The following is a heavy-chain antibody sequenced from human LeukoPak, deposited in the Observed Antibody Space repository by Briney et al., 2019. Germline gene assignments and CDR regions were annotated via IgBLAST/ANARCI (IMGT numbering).Heavy chain of an antibody. J-gene: IGHJ4*02. D-gene: IGHD6-13*01. CDR2: IYFSGTT. V-gene: IGHV4-30-4*01. CDR3: AGTPIPGIAAAGSLAGVGFDY. CDR1: GGSISSGDYY. Sequence: PSETLSLTCTVSGGSISSGDYYWSWIRQPPGKGLEWIGYIYFSGTTYYNPSLKSRVIISVDTSNNQFSLKLSSVTAADTAVYYCAGTPIPGIAAAGSLAGVGFDYWGQGTLVTVSS.